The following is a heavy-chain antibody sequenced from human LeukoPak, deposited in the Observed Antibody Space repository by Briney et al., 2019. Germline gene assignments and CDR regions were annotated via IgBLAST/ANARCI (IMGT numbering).Heavy chain of an antibody. CDR3: ASVGATTGGYYYYYGMDV. Sequence: ASVKVSCTASGYTFTSYAMNWVRQAPGQRLEWMGWINAGNGNTKYSQKFQGRVTITRDTSASTAYMELSSLRSEDTAVYYCASVGATTGGYYYYYGMDVWGQGTTVTVSS. J-gene: IGHJ6*02. V-gene: IGHV1-3*01. CDR2: INAGNGNT. CDR1: GYTFTSYA. D-gene: IGHD1-26*01.